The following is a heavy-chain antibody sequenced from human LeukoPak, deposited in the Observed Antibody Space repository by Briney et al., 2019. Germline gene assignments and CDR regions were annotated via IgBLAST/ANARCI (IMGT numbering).Heavy chain of an antibody. Sequence: SETLSLTCTASGGSISNYYWSWIRQPSGKGLECMGNISYSGTTNYNPSLMSRLTISVDTSKNQFSLWLSSVTAADTAVYYCARHGGYSSPYLHWGQGTLVTVSS. CDR1: GGSISNYY. V-gene: IGHV4-59*08. CDR2: ISYSGTT. D-gene: IGHD6-13*01. CDR3: ARHGGYSSPYLH. J-gene: IGHJ1*01.